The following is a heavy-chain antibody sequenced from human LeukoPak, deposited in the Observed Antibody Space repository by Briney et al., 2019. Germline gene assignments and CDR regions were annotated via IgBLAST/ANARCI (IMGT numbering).Heavy chain of an antibody. Sequence: GGSLRLSCAASGVTVSTNYMTWVRQAPGKGLEWVSFIYSGGSTYYADSVKGRVTMSRDNSKNTLYLQMNSLRAEDTAVYYCARQIRGGWSCDFWGQGTLVTVSS. D-gene: IGHD6-19*01. J-gene: IGHJ4*02. CDR3: ARQIRGGWSCDF. CDR2: IYSGGST. CDR1: GVTVSTNY. V-gene: IGHV3-66*04.